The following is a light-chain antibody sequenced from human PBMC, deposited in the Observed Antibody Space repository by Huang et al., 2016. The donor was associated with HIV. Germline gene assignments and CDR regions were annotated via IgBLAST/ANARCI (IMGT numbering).Light chain of an antibody. CDR1: QSVSSY. V-gene: IGKV3-11*01. CDR3: QQRSNWLT. Sequence: EIVLTQSPATLSLSPGERTTLSCRASQSVSSYLAWYQQKPGQAPRLLIFAASNRATGIPARFGGSGSGTDFTLTISSLEPEDFAVYYCQQRSNWLTFGGGTKVEIK. CDR2: AAS. J-gene: IGKJ4*01.